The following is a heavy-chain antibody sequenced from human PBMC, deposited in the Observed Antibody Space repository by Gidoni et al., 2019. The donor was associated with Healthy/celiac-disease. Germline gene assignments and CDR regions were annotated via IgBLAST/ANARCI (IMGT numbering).Heavy chain of an antibody. CDR1: GFTFSSYG. J-gene: IGHJ6*02. CDR3: AKEGRPYDILTGYPLKYGMDV. V-gene: IGHV3-30*18. D-gene: IGHD3-9*01. CDR2: ISYDGSNK. Sequence: QVQLVASGGGVVQPGRSLRLSCAASGFTFSSYGIHWVRQAPGKGLEWVAVISYDGSNKYYADSVKGRFTISRDNSKNTLYLQMNSLRAEDTAVYYCAKEGRPYDILTGYPLKYGMDVWGQGTTVTVSS.